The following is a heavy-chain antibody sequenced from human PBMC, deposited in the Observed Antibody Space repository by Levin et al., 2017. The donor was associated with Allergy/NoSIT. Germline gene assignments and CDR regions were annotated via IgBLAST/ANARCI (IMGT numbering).Heavy chain of an antibody. J-gene: IGHJ4*02. D-gene: IGHD5-24*01. CDR3: VTWGGGDGYNVFDY. CDR2: VRSKTNSYAT. Sequence: GESLKISCAASGFTFSGSTIHWVRQASGKGLEWVGRVRSKTNSYATAYAASVNGRFTISRDDSKNTAYLQMNSLQTEDTAVYFCVTWGGGDGYNVFDYWGQGTLVTVSS. CDR1: GFTFSGST. V-gene: IGHV3-73*01.